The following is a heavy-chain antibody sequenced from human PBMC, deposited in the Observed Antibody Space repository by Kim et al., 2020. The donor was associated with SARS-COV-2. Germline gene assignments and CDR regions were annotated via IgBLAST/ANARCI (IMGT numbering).Heavy chain of an antibody. Sequence: GGSLRLSCAASGFTFSSYWMTWVRQAPGQGLEWVANIKQDGSEKYYVDSVKGRFTISRDNAKNSLYLRMNTLRAEDTAVYYCARRSSSFDYWGQGTLVTVSS. CDR2: IKQDGSEK. V-gene: IGHV3-7*03. CDR3: ARRSSSFDY. J-gene: IGHJ4*02. CDR1: GFTFSSYW. D-gene: IGHD6-6*01.